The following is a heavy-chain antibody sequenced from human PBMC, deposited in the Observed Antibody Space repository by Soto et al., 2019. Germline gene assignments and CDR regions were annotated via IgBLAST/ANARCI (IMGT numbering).Heavy chain of an antibody. CDR2: IVVGSGNT. D-gene: IGHD6-19*01. Sequence: SVKVSCKASGFTFTISAVQCVLQSLLQGLEWIGWIVVGSGNTNYAQKFQERVTITRDMSTSTAYMELSSLRSEDTAVYYCAAEGRSSGWYGIDYFDYWGQGTLVTVSS. V-gene: IGHV1-58*01. CDR1: GFTFTISA. J-gene: IGHJ4*02. CDR3: AAEGRSSGWYGIDYFDY.